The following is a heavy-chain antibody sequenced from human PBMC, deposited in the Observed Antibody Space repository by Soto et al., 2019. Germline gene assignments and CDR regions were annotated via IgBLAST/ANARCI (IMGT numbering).Heavy chain of an antibody. CDR1: GGTFSSYA. J-gene: IGHJ4*02. V-gene: IGHV1-69*13. Sequence: GASVKVSCKASGGTFSSYAISWVRQAPGQGLEWMGGIIPIFGTASYAQKFQGRVTITADESTSTAYMELSSLRSEDTAVYYCASPKAIFGVYPFDYWGQGTLVTVSS. D-gene: IGHD3-3*01. CDR3: ASPKAIFGVYPFDY. CDR2: IIPIFGTA.